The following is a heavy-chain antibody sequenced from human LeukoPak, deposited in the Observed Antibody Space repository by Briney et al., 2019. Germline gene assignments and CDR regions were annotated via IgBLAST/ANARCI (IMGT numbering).Heavy chain of an antibody. J-gene: IGHJ4*02. CDR2: IYYSGST. CDR3: ARCRYCSGGSCSGAFDY. Sequence: SETLSLTCTVSGGSISSYDWSWIRQPPGKGLECIGYIYYSGSTNYNPSLKSRVTISVDTSKNQFSLKLSSVTAADTAVYYCARCRYCSGGSCSGAFDYWGQGALVTVSS. CDR1: GGSISSYD. V-gene: IGHV4-59*01. D-gene: IGHD2-15*01.